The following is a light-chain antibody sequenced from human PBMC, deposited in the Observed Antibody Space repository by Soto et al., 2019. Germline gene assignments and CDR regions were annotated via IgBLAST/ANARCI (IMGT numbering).Light chain of an antibody. CDR2: AAS. J-gene: IGKJ1*01. CDR3: QKYNSALTWT. CDR1: QGISNY. Sequence: DIQMTQSPSSLSASVGDRVTITCRASQGISNYLAWYQQKPGKVPKLLIYAASTLQSGVPSLFSGSGSGTDFTLTISSLQPEDVGTYYCQKYNSALTWTFGQGTKVEIK. V-gene: IGKV1-27*01.